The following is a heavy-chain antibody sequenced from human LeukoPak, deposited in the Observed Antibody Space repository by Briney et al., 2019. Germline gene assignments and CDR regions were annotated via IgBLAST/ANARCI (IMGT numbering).Heavy chain of an antibody. D-gene: IGHD6-6*01. CDR3: ARAKSSSSYLIDY. Sequence: PGGSLRLSCAAPGFTFSSYWMHWVRQAPGKGLVWVSRIQTDGSSTNYADSVKGRFTISRDNSKNTLYLQMNSLRAEDTAVYYCARAKSSSSYLIDYWGQGTLVTVSS. CDR1: GFTFSSYW. CDR2: IQTDGSST. V-gene: IGHV3-74*01. J-gene: IGHJ4*02.